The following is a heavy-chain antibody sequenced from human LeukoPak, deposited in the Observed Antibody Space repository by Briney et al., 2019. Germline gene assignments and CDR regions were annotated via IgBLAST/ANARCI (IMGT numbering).Heavy chain of an antibody. J-gene: IGHJ2*01. CDR3: ARDTGGGDSIYWYFDL. Sequence: GGSLRLSCAASGFTFSNAWMSWVRQAPGKGLEWVGRIKSKTDGGTTDYAAPVKGRFTISRDDSKNTLYLQMNSLRAEDTALYYCARDTGGGDSIYWYFDLWGRGTLVTVSS. CDR1: GFTFSNAW. V-gene: IGHV3-15*05. CDR2: IKSKTDGGTT. D-gene: IGHD2-21*02.